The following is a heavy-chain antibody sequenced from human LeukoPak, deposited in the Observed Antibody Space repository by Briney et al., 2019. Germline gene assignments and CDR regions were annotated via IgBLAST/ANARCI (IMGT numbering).Heavy chain of an antibody. CDR1: GYSFSNYW. V-gene: IGHV5-51*01. J-gene: IGHJ4*02. D-gene: IGHD1-26*01. CDR2: IYPDDSDT. Sequence: GESLKISCKGSGYSFSNYWIAWVRQMPGKGLEWMGIIYPDDSDTRYSPSFQGQVTISTDKSISTAYLQWSSLKASDSANYYCARQMGRYSGSYFRWGQGTLVTVSS. CDR3: ARQMGRYSGSYFR.